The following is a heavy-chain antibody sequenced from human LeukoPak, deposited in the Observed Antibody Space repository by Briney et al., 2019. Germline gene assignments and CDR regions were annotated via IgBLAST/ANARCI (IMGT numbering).Heavy chain of an antibody. J-gene: IGHJ6*03. CDR3: ARTAIRWYYYYMDV. Sequence: SETLSLTCAVYGGSFSGYYWSWIRQPPGKGLEWIGEINHSGSTNYNPSLKSRVTISVDTSKNQFSLKLSSVTAADTAVYYCARTAIRWYYYYMDVWGKGPRSPSP. D-gene: IGHD4-23*01. CDR1: GGSFSGYY. CDR2: INHSGST. V-gene: IGHV4-34*01.